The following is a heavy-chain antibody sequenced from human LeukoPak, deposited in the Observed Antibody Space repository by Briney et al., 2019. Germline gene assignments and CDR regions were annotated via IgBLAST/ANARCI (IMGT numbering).Heavy chain of an antibody. CDR1: GFTFSSYW. Sequence: GGSLRLSCAASGFTFSSYWMHWVRQAPGKGLVWVSRINSDGSSTSYADSVKGRFTISRDNAKNTLSLQMNSLRAEDTAVYYCARGTYYYGSGSYYKAPNWFDPWGQGTLVTVSS. V-gene: IGHV3-74*01. D-gene: IGHD3-10*01. J-gene: IGHJ5*02. CDR2: INSDGSST. CDR3: ARGTYYYGSGSYYKAPNWFDP.